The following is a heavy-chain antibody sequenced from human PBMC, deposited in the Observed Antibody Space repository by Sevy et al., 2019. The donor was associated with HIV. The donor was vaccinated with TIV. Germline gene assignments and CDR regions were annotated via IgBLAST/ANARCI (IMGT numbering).Heavy chain of an antibody. V-gene: IGHV3-48*03. Sequence: GGSLRLSCEGSGFTFRSYEMNWDRQAPGKGLEWISYIYASGSPIYYSDSVRGRFTISRDDAKNSLYLQMDDLRVDDTATYYCARKVGYYYYYGMDVWGQGTTVTVSS. CDR3: ARKVGYYYYYGMDV. CDR1: GFTFRSYE. CDR2: IYASGSPI. J-gene: IGHJ6*02.